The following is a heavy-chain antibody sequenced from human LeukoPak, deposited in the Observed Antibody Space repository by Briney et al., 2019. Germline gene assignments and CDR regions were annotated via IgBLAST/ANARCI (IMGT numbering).Heavy chain of an antibody. CDR3: ARGCCYYDSSGYYVDY. D-gene: IGHD3-22*01. CDR1: GGSFSGYY. V-gene: IGHV4-34*01. CDR2: INHSGST. J-gene: IGHJ4*02. Sequence: SETLSLTCAVYGGSFSGYYWSWIRQPPGKGLEWIGEINHSGSTNYNPSLKSRVTISVDTSKNQFSLKLSSVTAADTAVYYCARGCCYYDSSGYYVDYWGQGILVTVSS.